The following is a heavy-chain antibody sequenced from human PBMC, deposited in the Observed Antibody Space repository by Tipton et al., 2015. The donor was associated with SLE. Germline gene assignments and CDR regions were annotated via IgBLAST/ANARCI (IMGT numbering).Heavy chain of an antibody. CDR2: ISAYNGNT. Sequence: QLVQSGPEVKKPGASVKVSCKASGYTFTSYGISWVRQAPGQGLEWMGWISAYNGNTNYAQKLQGRATMTTDTSTSTAYMELRSLRSDDTAVYYCARASYCSGGSCYPHYFDYWGQGTLVTVSS. CDR3: ARASYCSGGSCYPHYFDY. V-gene: IGHV1-18*01. D-gene: IGHD2-15*01. J-gene: IGHJ4*02. CDR1: GYTFTSYG.